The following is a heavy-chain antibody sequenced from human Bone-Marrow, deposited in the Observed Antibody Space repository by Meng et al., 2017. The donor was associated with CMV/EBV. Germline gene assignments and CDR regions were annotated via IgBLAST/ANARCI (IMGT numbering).Heavy chain of an antibody. CDR1: GGSVSSGGNY. CDR2: ISYTGNT. CDR3: ARSRSRREADY. D-gene: IGHD2-2*01. J-gene: IGHJ4*02. V-gene: IGHV4-61*08. Sequence: CAVSGGSVSSGGNYWSWIRQPPGKGLEWIGYISYTGNTNYNPSLKSRVTISLHTSKNQFFLKLTSVTAADTAVYYCARSRSRREADYWGQGTLVTVSS.